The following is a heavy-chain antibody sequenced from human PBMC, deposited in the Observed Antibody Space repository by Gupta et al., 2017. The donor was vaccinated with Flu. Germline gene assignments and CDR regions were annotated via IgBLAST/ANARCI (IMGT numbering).Heavy chain of an antibody. J-gene: IGHJ6*02. Sequence: EVQLVESGGGLVKPGGSLRLSCAASGFTFSSYSMNWVRQAPGKGLEWVSSISSSSSYIYYADSGKGRFTISRDNAKNSLYLQMNSLRDEDTAVYYCARVRYSDGYVYYGMDVWGQGTTVTVSS. V-gene: IGHV3-21*01. CDR2: ISSSSSYI. D-gene: IGHD5-18*01. CDR3: ARVRYSDGYVYYGMDV. CDR1: GFTFSSYS.